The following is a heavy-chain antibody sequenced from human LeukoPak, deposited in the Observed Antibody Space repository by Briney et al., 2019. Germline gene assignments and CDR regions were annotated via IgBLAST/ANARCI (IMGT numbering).Heavy chain of an antibody. V-gene: IGHV3-21*01. D-gene: IGHD6-19*01. J-gene: IGHJ4*02. Sequence: GGSLRLSCAASGFTFRTYGMHWVRQAPGKGLEWVSSISSSSSYIYYADSVKGRFTISRDNAKNSLYLQMNSLRAEDTAVYYCARDAHSSGWYLAYWGQGTLVTVSS. CDR2: ISSSSSYI. CDR1: GFTFRTYG. CDR3: ARDAHSSGWYLAY.